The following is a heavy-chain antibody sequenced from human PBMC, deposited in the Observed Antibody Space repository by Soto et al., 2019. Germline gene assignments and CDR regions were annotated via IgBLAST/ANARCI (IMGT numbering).Heavy chain of an antibody. D-gene: IGHD3-22*01. V-gene: IGHV1-2*02. J-gene: IGHJ4*02. CDR2: INPNSGGT. CDR1: GYTFSNFG. CDR3: ARGYYDSSGYYFHPATD. Sequence: GASVKVSCKASGYTFSNFGLNWVRQAPGQGLEWMGWINPNSGGTNYAQKFQGRVTMTRDTSISTAYMELSRLRSDDTAVYYCARGYYDSSGYYFHPATDWGQGTLVTVSS.